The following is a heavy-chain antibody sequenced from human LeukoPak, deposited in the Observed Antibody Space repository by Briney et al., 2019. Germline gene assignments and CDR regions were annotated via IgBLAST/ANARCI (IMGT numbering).Heavy chain of an antibody. CDR1: GGSISSYY. J-gene: IGHJ5*02. Sequence: SETLSLTCTGSGGSISSYYWSWIRQPPGKGLEWIGYIYCSGSTNYNPSLKSRVTISVDTSKNQFSLKLSSVTAADTAVYYCARARAYDSSGYYWGGWFDPWGQGTLVTVSS. CDR2: IYCSGST. D-gene: IGHD3-22*01. CDR3: ARARAYDSSGYYWGGWFDP. V-gene: IGHV4-59*01.